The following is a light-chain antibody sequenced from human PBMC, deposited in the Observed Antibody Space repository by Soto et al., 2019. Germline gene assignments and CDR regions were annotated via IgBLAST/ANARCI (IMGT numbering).Light chain of an antibody. Sequence: EIVLTQSPATLSLSPGERATLSCRASQSLSRHLAWYQQIPGQAPRLLIYNTSNRATGIPARFSGSGSGTDVTLTISSLEPEDFAVYYCQQRGDWPPTFGGGTKVEIK. V-gene: IGKV3-11*01. CDR1: QSLSRH. J-gene: IGKJ4*01. CDR2: NTS. CDR3: QQRGDWPPT.